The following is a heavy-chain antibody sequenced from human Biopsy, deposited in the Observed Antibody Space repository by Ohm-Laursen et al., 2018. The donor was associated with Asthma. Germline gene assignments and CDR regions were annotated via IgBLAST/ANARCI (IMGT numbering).Heavy chain of an antibody. CDR1: GFTFMTYG. CDR3: VRDGTDDAFDI. CDR2: VGSDESYT. J-gene: IGHJ3*02. V-gene: IGHV3-33*01. Sequence: SSLRLSCAASGFTFMTYGMHWVRQVPGKGLEWVATVGSDESYTDHADSVKGRFTMARDNSKNTLDLRMNSLREEDTAVYYCVRDGTDDAFDIWGQGTVVSVSS. D-gene: IGHD1-1*01.